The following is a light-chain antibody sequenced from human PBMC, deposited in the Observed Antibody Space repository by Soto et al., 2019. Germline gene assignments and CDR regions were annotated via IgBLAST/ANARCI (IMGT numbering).Light chain of an antibody. J-gene: IGLJ2*01. CDR3: SSYTSSSPHVV. Sequence: QSALTQPASVSGSPGQSITISCPGNSSDVGGYNYVSWYQQHPGKAPKLMIYDVGNRPSGVSNRFSGSKSGNTASLTISGLQAEDEADYYCSSYTSSSPHVVFGGGTKLTVL. CDR2: DVG. V-gene: IGLV2-14*01. CDR1: SSDVGGYNY.